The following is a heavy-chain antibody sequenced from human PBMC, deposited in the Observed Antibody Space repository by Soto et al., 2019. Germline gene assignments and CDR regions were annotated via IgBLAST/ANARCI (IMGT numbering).Heavy chain of an antibody. CDR3: ARDIRSYNWQIGFGYYGMDV. J-gene: IGHJ6*02. V-gene: IGHV3-48*02. CDR1: GFTFSSYS. CDR2: ISSSSSTI. Sequence: GGSLRLSCAASGFTFSSYSMNWVRQAPGKGLEWVSYISSSSSTIYYADSVKGRFTISRDNAKNSLYLQMNSLRDEDTAVYYCARDIRSYNWQIGFGYYGMDVWGQGTTVTVSS. D-gene: IGHD1-20*01.